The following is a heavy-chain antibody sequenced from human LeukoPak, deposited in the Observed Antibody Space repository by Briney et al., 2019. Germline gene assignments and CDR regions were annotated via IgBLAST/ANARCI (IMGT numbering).Heavy chain of an antibody. CDR3: ARTASMVAPRTSSLQDYYYMDV. D-gene: IGHD2-15*01. CDR1: GGSISSSSYY. Sequence: PSETLSLTCTVSGGSISSSSYYWRWIRQPPGKGVEWVASIYYSGSTYYNPPLKSRVTISVDTSKNQFSLKLSSVTAADTAVYYCARTASMVAPRTSSLQDYYYMDVWGKGTTVTVSS. V-gene: IGHV4-39*01. J-gene: IGHJ6*03. CDR2: IYYSGST.